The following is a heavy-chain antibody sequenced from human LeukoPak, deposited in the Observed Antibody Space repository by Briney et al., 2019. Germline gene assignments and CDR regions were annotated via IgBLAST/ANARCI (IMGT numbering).Heavy chain of an antibody. J-gene: IGHJ4*02. Sequence: GGSLRLSCAASGFTFSSYSMNWVRQAPGKGLEWVSSISSSSSYIYYADSVKGRFTISRDNAKNSLYLQMNSLRAEDTAVYYCAREIGGGLGPGYWGQGTLVTASS. CDR3: AREIGGGLGPGY. V-gene: IGHV3-21*01. CDR2: ISSSSSYI. D-gene: IGHD2-15*01. CDR1: GFTFSSYS.